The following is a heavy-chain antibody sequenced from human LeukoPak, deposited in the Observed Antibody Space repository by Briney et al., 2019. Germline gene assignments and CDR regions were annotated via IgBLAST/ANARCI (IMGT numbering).Heavy chain of an antibody. CDR2: IYYSGST. D-gene: IGHD3-16*01. Sequence: SETLSLTCSVSGRSISSYYWSWIRQPPGKGLEWIGNIYYSGSTNDNPSLKTRVTISVDTSKNQFSLQLSSVTAADTAVYYCAGANTNNDAFDIWGRGTLVTVSS. CDR3: AGANTNNDAFDI. V-gene: IGHV4-59*01. J-gene: IGHJ3*02. CDR1: GRSISSYY.